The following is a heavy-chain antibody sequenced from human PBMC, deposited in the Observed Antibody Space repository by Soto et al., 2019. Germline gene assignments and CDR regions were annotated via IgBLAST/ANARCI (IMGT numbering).Heavy chain of an antibody. CDR1: GGSISSGDYY. V-gene: IGHV4-30-4*01. J-gene: IGHJ5*02. D-gene: IGHD2-15*01. CDR2: IYFSGST. Sequence: LSLTCTVSGGSISSGDYYWSWIRQPPGKGLEWIGYIYFSGSTYYNPSLKGRITMSVDTSKNQFSLKMSSLTAADTAVYYCVSYCSGSSCNWFDPWGQGTLVTVSS. CDR3: VSYCSGSSCNWFDP.